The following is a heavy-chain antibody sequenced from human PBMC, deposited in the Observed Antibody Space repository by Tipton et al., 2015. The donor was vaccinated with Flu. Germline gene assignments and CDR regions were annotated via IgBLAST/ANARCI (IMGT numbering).Heavy chain of an antibody. CDR2: INHSGFI. J-gene: IGHJ4*02. Sequence: GLVKPSETLSLTCVVYGESLSGYYWTWIRRAPGEGLEWIGEINHSGFITYNPSLKSRVTMSGDMSKNQFTLKMTSLTAADTAVYYCARGFNSRPLDHWGQGTLVTVSS. D-gene: IGHD2/OR15-2a*01. V-gene: IGHV4-34*01. CDR1: GESLSGYY. CDR3: ARGFNSRPLDH.